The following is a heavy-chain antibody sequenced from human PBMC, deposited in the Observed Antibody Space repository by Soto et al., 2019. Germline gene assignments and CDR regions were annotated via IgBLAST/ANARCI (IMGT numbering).Heavy chain of an antibody. CDR1: GGSFSGYY. CDR2: INHSGST. D-gene: IGHD3-22*01. CDR3: ARTSYYYDSSGYYGLYYYGLDV. J-gene: IGHJ6*02. Sequence: SETLSLTCAVYGGSFSGYYWSWIRQPPGKGLEWIGEINHSGSTNYNPSLKSRVTISVDTSKNQFSLKLSSVTAADTAVYYCARTSYYYDSSGYYGLYYYGLDVSGQGTTVTGSS. V-gene: IGHV4-34*01.